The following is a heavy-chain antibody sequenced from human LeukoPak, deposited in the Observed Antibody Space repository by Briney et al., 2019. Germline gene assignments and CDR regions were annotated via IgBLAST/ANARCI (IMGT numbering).Heavy chain of an antibody. D-gene: IGHD6-13*01. CDR3: AKDNSPLYYYYGMDV. CDR1: GFTFSSYA. CDR2: ISGSGGST. J-gene: IGHJ6*02. V-gene: IGHV3-23*01. Sequence: GGSLRLSCAASGFTFSSYAMSWVRQAPGKGLEWVSAISGSGGSTYYVDSVKGRFTISRDNSKNTLYLQMNSLRAEDTALYYCAKDNSPLYYYYGMDVWGQGTTVTVSS.